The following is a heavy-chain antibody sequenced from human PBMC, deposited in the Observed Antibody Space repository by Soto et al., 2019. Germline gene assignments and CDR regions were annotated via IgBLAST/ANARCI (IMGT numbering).Heavy chain of an antibody. V-gene: IGHV5-51*01. D-gene: IGHD6-19*01. CDR1: GYRFTSNW. CDR2: INPGDSDT. J-gene: IGHJ4*02. CDR3: ARHTDSGWYYFDY. Sequence: PGESLTSSCQGSGYRFTSNWIGGVRHMPGKGLEWMGIINPGDSDTRYSPSFQGQVTISVDKSISTAYLQWSSLKASDTAMYYCARHTDSGWYYFDYWGQGTLVTVSS.